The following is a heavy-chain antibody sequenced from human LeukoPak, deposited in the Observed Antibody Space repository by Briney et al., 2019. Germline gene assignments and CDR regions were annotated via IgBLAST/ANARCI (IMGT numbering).Heavy chain of an antibody. V-gene: IGHV3-23*01. J-gene: IGHJ4*02. CDR2: ISGSGGKT. Sequence: QPGGSLRLSCAASGFSFIRYDMRWVRQAPGKGLEWVSAISGSGGKTDYAGSVKGRFTISIDNSKDTVYLHMSSLRVEDTAVYYCAKEHSTTGWYGADLGQGTLVTVSS. D-gene: IGHD6-19*01. CDR3: AKEHSTTGWYGAD. CDR1: GFSFIRYD.